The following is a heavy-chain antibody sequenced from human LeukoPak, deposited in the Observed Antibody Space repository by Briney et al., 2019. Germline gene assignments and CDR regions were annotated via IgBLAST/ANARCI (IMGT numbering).Heavy chain of an antibody. D-gene: IGHD3-10*01. Sequence: NPGGSLRLSCAASGFTFSNAWMSWVRQAPGKRLEWVGRIKSKTDGGTTDYAAPVKGRFTISRDDSKNTLYLQMNSLKTEDTAVYYCTTSLPLWFGELNDYWGQGTLVTVSS. CDR2: IKSKTDGGTT. CDR3: TTSLPLWFGELNDY. J-gene: IGHJ4*02. CDR1: GFTFSNAW. V-gene: IGHV3-15*01.